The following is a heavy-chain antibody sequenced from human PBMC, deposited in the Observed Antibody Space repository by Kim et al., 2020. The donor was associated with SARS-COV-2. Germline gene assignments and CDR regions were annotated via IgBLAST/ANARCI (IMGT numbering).Heavy chain of an antibody. J-gene: IGHJ6*02. V-gene: IGHV3-21*01. CDR1: GFTFSSYS. CDR3: ALEEDCSSTSCSGYYYGMDV. Sequence: GGSLRLSCAASGFTFSSYSMNWVRQAPGKGLEWVSSISSSSSYIYYADSVKGRFTISRDNAKNSLYLQMNSLRAEDTAVYYCALEEDCSSTSCSGYYYGMDVWGQGTTVTVSS. CDR2: ISSSSSYI. D-gene: IGHD2-2*01.